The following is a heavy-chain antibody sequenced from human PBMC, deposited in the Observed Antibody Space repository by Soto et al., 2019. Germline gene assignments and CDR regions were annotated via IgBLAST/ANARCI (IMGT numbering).Heavy chain of an antibody. CDR2: IIPILGIA. V-gene: IGHV1-69*08. Sequence: QVQLVQSGAEVKKPGSSVKVSCKASGGTFSSYTISWVRQAPGQGLEWMGRIIPILGIANYAQKFQGRVTLTADKSTSTADMELSSLRSEDTAVYYCARDGIVVVPAAHPGGGMDVWGQGTTVTVSS. CDR3: ARDGIVVVPAAHPGGGMDV. D-gene: IGHD2-2*01. CDR1: GGTFSSYT. J-gene: IGHJ6*02.